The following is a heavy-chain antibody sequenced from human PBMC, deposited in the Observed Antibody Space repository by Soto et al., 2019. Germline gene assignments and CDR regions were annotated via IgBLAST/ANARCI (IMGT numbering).Heavy chain of an antibody. J-gene: IGHJ6*02. CDR3: ARGDYDFWSGRFYYYYGMDV. D-gene: IGHD3-3*01. Sequence: SVKVSCKASGGTFGSYASSWVRQAPGQGLEWMGGIIPIFGTANYAQKFQGRVTITADESTSTAYMELSSLRSEDTAVYYCARGDYDFWSGRFYYYYGMDVWGQGTTVTVSS. CDR2: IIPIFGTA. V-gene: IGHV1-69*13. CDR1: GGTFGSYA.